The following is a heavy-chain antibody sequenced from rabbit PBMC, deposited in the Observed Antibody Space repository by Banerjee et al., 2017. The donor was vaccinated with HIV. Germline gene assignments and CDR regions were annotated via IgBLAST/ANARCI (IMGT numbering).Heavy chain of an antibody. CDR3: ARDQDYYTYGYAGLLMGIAGMDL. V-gene: IGHV1S45*01. CDR2: IAAGSTGNI. J-gene: IGHJ6*01. CDR1: GFSFSNSYY. D-gene: IGHD6-1*01. Sequence: QEQLEESGGDLVKPEGSLTLTCTASGFSFSNSYYMCWVRQAPGKGLEWIACIAAGSTGNIYYASWVNGRFTISETSSTTVTLQMTSLTAADTATYFCARDQDYYTYGYAGLLMGIAGMDLWGQGTLVTVS.